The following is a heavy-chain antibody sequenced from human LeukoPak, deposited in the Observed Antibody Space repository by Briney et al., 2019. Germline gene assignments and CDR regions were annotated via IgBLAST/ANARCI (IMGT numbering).Heavy chain of an antibody. D-gene: IGHD4/OR15-4a*01. V-gene: IGHV3-23*05. CDR3: AKDRLTIDAFDI. J-gene: IGHJ3*02. CDR1: GFTFSGYA. Sequence: GGSLRLSCAASGFTFSGYAMSWVRQAPGKGLEWVSALDIGGSRTYYADSVKGRFTISRDNSKSTLYLQMNSLRAEDTALYYCAKDRLTIDAFDIWGQGTMVTVSS. CDR2: LDIGGSRT.